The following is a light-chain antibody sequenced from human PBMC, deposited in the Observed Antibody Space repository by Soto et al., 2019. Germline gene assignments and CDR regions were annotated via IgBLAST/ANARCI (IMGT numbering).Light chain of an antibody. CDR3: QQYINLCT. Sequence: DIQMTQSPSTLSSSVGDRATITCRASQSLSTWLAWYQQKPGKAPKLLIYKASSLDSGVPARFSGSGSGTEFTLTISSLQPDDSASYYCQQYINLCTFGQGTKVEIK. CDR2: KAS. V-gene: IGKV1-5*03. J-gene: IGKJ1*01. CDR1: QSLSTW.